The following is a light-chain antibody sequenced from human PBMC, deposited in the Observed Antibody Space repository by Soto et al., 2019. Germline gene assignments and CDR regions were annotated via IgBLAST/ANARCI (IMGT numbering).Light chain of an antibody. CDR3: QQSYSTRPIT. Sequence: DIQMTQPPSSLSASVGDRVTITCRASQSISSYLNWYQQKPGKAPKLLTYAASSLQSGVPSRFSGSRSGTDFTLTIRSLQPDDFATYYCQQSYSTRPITFGQGTRLEIK. J-gene: IGKJ5*01. V-gene: IGKV1-39*01. CDR1: QSISSY. CDR2: AAS.